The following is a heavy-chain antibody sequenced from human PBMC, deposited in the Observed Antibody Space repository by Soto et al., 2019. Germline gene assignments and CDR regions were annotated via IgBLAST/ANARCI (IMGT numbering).Heavy chain of an antibody. V-gene: IGHV4-59*08. CDR3: ARVYSGSYSDS. J-gene: IGHJ4*02. Sequence: PSETLSLTCTVSGGSISGSYWSWIRQPPGKGLEWIGYIYDSGSTYYNSSLKSRVTMSVDTSKNQFSLKLSSVTAADTAVYYCARVYSGSYSDSWGRGTLVTV. CDR1: GGSISGSY. D-gene: IGHD1-26*01. CDR2: IYDSGST.